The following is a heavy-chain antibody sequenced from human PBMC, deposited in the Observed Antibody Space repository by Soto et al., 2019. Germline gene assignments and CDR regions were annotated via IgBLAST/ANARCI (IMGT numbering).Heavy chain of an antibody. CDR2: IYYSGST. V-gene: IGHV4-30-4*01. CDR3: ARMRFNYYDSSGLPNWFDP. Sequence: SETLSLTCTVSGGSISSGDYYWSWIRQPPGKGLEWIGYIYYSGSTYYNPSLKSRVTISVDTSKNQFSLKLSSVTAADTAVYYCARMRFNYYDSSGLPNWFDPWGQGTLVTVSS. CDR1: GGSISSGDYY. J-gene: IGHJ5*02. D-gene: IGHD3-22*01.